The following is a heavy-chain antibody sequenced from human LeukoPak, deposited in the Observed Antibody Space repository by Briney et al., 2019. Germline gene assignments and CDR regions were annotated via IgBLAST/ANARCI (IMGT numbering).Heavy chain of an antibody. J-gene: IGHJ4*02. CDR2: ISYNGGST. CDR3: VRRSSGWSFDF. D-gene: IGHD6-19*01. Sequence: GGSLRLSCSASGFTFSTYGMQWVRQAPGKGLEYVSTISYNGGSTFYVDSVKGRLTISRDNSQNTLYLQMSSLRVDDTAMYYCVRRSSGWSFDFWGQGTLVTVSS. CDR1: GFTFSTYG. V-gene: IGHV3-64D*06.